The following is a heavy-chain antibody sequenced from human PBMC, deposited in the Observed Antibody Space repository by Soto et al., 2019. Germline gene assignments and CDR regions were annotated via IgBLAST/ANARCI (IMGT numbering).Heavy chain of an antibody. CDR3: AKDKEYSSGLAPVDYYYYYYGMDV. CDR2: ISGSGGST. V-gene: IGHV3-23*01. CDR1: GFTFSSYA. Sequence: EVQLLESGGGLVQPGGSLRLSCAASGFTFSSYAMSWVRQAPGKGLEWVSAISGSGGSTYYADSVKGRFTISRDNSKNTLYLQMNSLRAEDTAVYYCAKDKEYSSGLAPVDYYYYYYGMDVWGQGTTVTVSS. J-gene: IGHJ6*02. D-gene: IGHD6-19*01.